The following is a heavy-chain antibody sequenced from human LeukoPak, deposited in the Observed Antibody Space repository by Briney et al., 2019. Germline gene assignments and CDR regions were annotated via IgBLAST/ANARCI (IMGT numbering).Heavy chain of an antibody. Sequence: SVKVSCKASGGTLSSYAISWVRQAPGQGLEWMGGIIPIFGTANYAQKFQGRVTVTADESTSTAYMELSSLRSEDTAVYYCARGGSSSSHYYGMDVWGQGTTVTVSS. CDR1: GGTLSSYA. J-gene: IGHJ6*02. D-gene: IGHD6-6*01. CDR3: ARGGSSSSHYYGMDV. V-gene: IGHV1-69*13. CDR2: IIPIFGTA.